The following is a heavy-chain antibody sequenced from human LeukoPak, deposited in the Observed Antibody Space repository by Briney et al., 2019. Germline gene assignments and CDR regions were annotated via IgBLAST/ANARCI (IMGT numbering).Heavy chain of an antibody. D-gene: IGHD2-21*02. V-gene: IGHV5-51*01. J-gene: IGHJ6*02. CDR2: IYPSDSKT. Sequence: GESLKISCKGSGYSFASYWIGWVRQMPGKGLEWVGIIYPSDSKTMYSPSFQGQVTISADKSISTAYLQWNSLKASDTAMYSCMRRAYCDGDCTRAYYSYFGMDVWGQGTAVTVSS. CDR1: GYSFASYW. CDR3: MRRAYCDGDCTRAYYSYFGMDV.